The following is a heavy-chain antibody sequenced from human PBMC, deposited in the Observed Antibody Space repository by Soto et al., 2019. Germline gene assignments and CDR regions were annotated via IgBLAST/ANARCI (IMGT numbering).Heavy chain of an antibody. V-gene: IGHV3-23*01. D-gene: IGHD5-12*01. J-gene: IGHJ3*01. CDR2: IGGRGNSA. CDR3: MREGRGSFDF. CDR1: GFIFTNYA. Sequence: GGSLRLSCAASGFIFTNYAMNWVRQAPGKGLEWVSVIGGRGNSAYYADSVQGRFTISRDNSKNTLSLQMSSLTADDTAIYYCMREGRGSFDFWGRGTMVTVSS.